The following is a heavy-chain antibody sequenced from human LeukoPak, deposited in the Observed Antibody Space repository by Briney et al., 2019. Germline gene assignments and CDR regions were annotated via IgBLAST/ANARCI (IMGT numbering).Heavy chain of an antibody. CDR3: ARKTLYGSGKSWFDP. Sequence: ASVKVSCKASGYTFTSYDINWVRQATGQGLEWMGRMNPNSGNTGYAQKFQDRVTMTRNTSISTAYMELSGLRSEDTAMYYCARKTLYGSGKSWFDPWGQGTLVTVSS. CDR1: GYTFTSYD. D-gene: IGHD3-10*01. CDR2: MNPNSGNT. J-gene: IGHJ5*02. V-gene: IGHV1-8*01.